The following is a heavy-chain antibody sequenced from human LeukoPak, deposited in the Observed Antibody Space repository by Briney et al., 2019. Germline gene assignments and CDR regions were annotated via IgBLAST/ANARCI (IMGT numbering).Heavy chain of an antibody. CDR2: ISAYNGNT. CDR1: GGTFSSYA. V-gene: IGHV1-18*01. Sequence: SSVKVSCKASGGTFSSYAISWVRQAPGQGLEWMGWISAYNGNTNYAQKLQGRVTMTTDTSTSTAYMELRSLRSDDTAVYYCARMAATWGDFDYWGQGTLVTVSS. J-gene: IGHJ4*02. D-gene: IGHD2-15*01. CDR3: ARMAATWGDFDY.